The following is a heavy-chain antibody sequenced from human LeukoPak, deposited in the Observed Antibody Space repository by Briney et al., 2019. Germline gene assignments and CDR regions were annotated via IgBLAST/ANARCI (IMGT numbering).Heavy chain of an antibody. CDR3: AKQPLNDYIWEN. Sequence: GGSLRLSCATSGFTFNNYAMTWVRQAPGKGLEWVSTISGSGAATYYADSVKGRFTISRDNSKNTMYLQMTSLRAEDTAVYHCAKQPLNDYIWENWGQGTLVTVSS. CDR1: GFTFNNYA. CDR2: ISGSGAAT. D-gene: IGHD3-16*01. V-gene: IGHV3-23*01. J-gene: IGHJ4*02.